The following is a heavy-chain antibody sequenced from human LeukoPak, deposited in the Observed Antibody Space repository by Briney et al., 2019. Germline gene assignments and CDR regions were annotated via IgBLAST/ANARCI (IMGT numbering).Heavy chain of an antibody. CDR3: ARAQGYCRSTTCYVHFDY. J-gene: IGHJ4*02. V-gene: IGHV4-59*01. CDR2: IYYSGST. CDR1: GVPISSYY. D-gene: IGHD2-2*01. Sequence: PSETLSLTCTVSGVPISSYYWSWVRQPPGKGLEWIGYIYYSGSTNYNPSLKSRVTISVDTSKNQFSLKLNSVTAADTAVYYCARAQGYCRSTTCYVHFDYWGQGTLVTVSS.